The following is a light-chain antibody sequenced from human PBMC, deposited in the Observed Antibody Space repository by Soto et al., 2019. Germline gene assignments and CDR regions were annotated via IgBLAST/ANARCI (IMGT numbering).Light chain of an antibody. Sequence: EIVLTQSPATLSLSAGERATLSCRASQSVGTDLAWYQQKPGQAPRLLMYDASSSATGIPARFSGSGSVTDFTLTINSLESEDFAVYYCQQRSDWPPWTIGQGTKVEIK. J-gene: IGKJ1*01. V-gene: IGKV3-11*01. CDR3: QQRSDWPPWT. CDR1: QSVGTD. CDR2: DAS.